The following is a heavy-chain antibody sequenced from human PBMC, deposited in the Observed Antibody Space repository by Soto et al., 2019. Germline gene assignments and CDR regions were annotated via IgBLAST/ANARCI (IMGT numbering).Heavy chain of an antibody. CDR2: IYHSGST. CDR1: GGSISSGGYS. D-gene: IGHD2-15*01. V-gene: IGHV4-30-2*01. CDR3: ARGQVVAAQP. J-gene: IGHJ5*02. Sequence: QLQLQESGSGLVKPSQTLSLTCAVSGGSISSGGYSWSWIRQPPGKGLEWIGYIYHSGSTYYNPSLQSRLTISVDRSKNQFSMKLSSVTAADTAVYYCARGQVVAAQPWGQGTRVTVSS.